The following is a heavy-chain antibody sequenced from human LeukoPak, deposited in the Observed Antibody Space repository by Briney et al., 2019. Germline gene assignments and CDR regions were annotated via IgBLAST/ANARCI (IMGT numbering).Heavy chain of an antibody. V-gene: IGHV4-34*01. CDR1: GGSFSGYY. Sequence: SETLSLTCAVYGGSFSGYYWSWIRQPPGKGLEWIGEINHSGSTNYNPSLKSRVNISVDTSKNQFSLRLSSVTAADTAVYYCARWSSYYDILTGYYFGIYGMDVWGQGTTVTVSS. CDR3: ARWSSYYDILTGYYFGIYGMDV. CDR2: INHSGST. J-gene: IGHJ6*02. D-gene: IGHD3-9*01.